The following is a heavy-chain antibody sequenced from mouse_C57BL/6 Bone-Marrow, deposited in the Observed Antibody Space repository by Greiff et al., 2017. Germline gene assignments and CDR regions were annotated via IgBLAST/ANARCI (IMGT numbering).Heavy chain of an antibody. V-gene: IGHV5-6*01. Sequence: EVKLVESGGDLVKPGGSLKLSCAASGFTFSSYGMSWVRQTPDQRLEWVATISTGGSYTYYPDNVKGRFTISRDNAKNNLYLQLSSLKSEDTAMDYCARDRNYGCFDYWGQGTTLTVSS. J-gene: IGHJ2*01. D-gene: IGHD1-2*01. CDR2: ISTGGSYT. CDR1: GFTFSSYG. CDR3: ARDRNYGCFDY.